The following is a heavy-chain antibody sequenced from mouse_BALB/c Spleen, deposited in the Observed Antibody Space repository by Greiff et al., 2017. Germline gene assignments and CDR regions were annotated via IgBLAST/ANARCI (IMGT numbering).Heavy chain of an antibody. CDR2: IWAGGST. CDR3: ARAGNYYAMDY. Sequence: VQLQESGPGLVAPSQSLSITCTVSGFSLTSYGVHWVRQPPGKGLEWLGVIWAGGSTNYNSALMSRLSISKDNSKSQVFLKMNSLQTDDTAMYYCARAGNYYAMDYWGQGTSVTVSS. V-gene: IGHV2-9*02. D-gene: IGHD4-1*01. J-gene: IGHJ4*01. CDR1: GFSLTSYG.